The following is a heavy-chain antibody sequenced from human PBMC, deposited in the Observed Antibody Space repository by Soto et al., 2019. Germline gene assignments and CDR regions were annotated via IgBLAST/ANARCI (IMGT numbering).Heavy chain of an antibody. D-gene: IGHD5-12*01. J-gene: IGHJ4*02. CDR2: ISYDGSNK. CDR1: GFTFSSYA. V-gene: IGHV3-30-3*01. CDR3: ARGATLDY. Sequence: QVQLVESGGGVVQPGRSLRLSCAASGFTFSSYAMHWVRQAPGKGLEWVAVISYDGSNKYYADSVKGRFTISRDNSKNTLYLQMNSLRAEDTAVYYCARGATLDYWGQGTLVTVSS.